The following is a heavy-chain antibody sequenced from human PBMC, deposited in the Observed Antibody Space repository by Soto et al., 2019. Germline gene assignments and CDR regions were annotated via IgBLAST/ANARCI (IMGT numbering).Heavy chain of an antibody. CDR1: GYTFTNFG. D-gene: IGHD2-2*01. V-gene: IGHV1-18*01. J-gene: IGHJ5*02. CDR2: ISAYTDTP. Sequence: QVQLVQSGAEVKKPGASVKVSCRASGYTFTNFGVTWVRRAPGQGLEWMGWISAYTDTPSYAQKFQGRVTMTIDTSTSTAYMDLRSLTSDDTAVYYCARVIPGVEAWFDTWGQGTLVTVSS. CDR3: ARVIPGVEAWFDT.